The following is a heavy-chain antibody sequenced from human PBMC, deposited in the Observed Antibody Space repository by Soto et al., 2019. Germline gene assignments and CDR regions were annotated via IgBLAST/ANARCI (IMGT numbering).Heavy chain of an antibody. CDR1: GGSISNGGYY. CDR2: INYSGRT. D-gene: IGHD2-21*01. J-gene: IGHJ4*02. CDR3: AGVTETRGYSCGGPLDS. Sequence: QVQLQQSGPGLVKPSQTLSLTCTVSGGSISNGGYYWTCIRQHPEKGLEWIGDINYSGRTYYNPSLESRGTISADTSKNPFSLNLSAVTAADTAVYYCAGVTETRGYSCGGPLDSWGQGTLVTVSS. V-gene: IGHV4-31*03.